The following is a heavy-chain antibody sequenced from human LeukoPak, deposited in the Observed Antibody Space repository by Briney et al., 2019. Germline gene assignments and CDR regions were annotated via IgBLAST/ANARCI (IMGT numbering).Heavy chain of an antibody. Sequence: GGSLRLSCAASGFTFSSHWMRWVRQAPGKGLVWVSRIKDNGSHTNYANSVKGRFTISRDNPKNTLSLQMNSLRAEDTAVYYCARGSGIITGIDEWGQGTLVTVSS. CDR3: ARGSGIITGIDE. V-gene: IGHV3-74*01. CDR1: GFTFSSHW. J-gene: IGHJ4*02. D-gene: IGHD6-25*01. CDR2: IKDNGSHT.